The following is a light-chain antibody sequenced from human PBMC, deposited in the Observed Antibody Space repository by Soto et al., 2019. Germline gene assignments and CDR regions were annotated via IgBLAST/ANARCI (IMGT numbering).Light chain of an antibody. J-gene: IGLJ2*01. Sequence: QSALTQPASVSGSPGQSITISCTGTSTDVGSYNSVSWYQQHPGKAPKLMIYVVSHRPSGVSNRFSGSKSGNTASLTISGLQAEDEADYYCSSYADSSTPVLFGGGTKLTVL. V-gene: IGLV2-14*01. CDR3: SSYADSSTPVL. CDR2: VVS. CDR1: STDVGSYNS.